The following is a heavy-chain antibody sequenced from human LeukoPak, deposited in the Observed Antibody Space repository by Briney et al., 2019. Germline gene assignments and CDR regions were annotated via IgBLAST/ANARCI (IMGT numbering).Heavy chain of an antibody. D-gene: IGHD1-26*01. Sequence: EASVKVSCKASGYTFTSYYMHWVRQAPGQGLEWMGWINPNSGGTNYAQKFQGRVTMTRDTSISTAYMELSRLRSDDTAVYYCASLPDYKGATPFDYWGQGTLVTVSS. CDR1: GYTFTSYY. V-gene: IGHV1-2*02. CDR2: INPNSGGT. CDR3: ASLPDYKGATPFDY. J-gene: IGHJ4*02.